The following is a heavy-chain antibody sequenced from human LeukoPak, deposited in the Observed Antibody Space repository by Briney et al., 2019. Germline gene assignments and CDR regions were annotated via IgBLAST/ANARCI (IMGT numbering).Heavy chain of an antibody. CDR3: ARDTPYIVGATASGGD. CDR1: GCTFINYA. V-gene: IGHV1-69*06. Sequence: ASVNVSCKASGCTFINYAISWVRQAPGQGLEWMGRVIPIFGTANYAQKFQGRVTITADKSTSTAYMELSSLRSEDTAVYYCARDTPYIVGATASGGDWGQGTLVTVSS. D-gene: IGHD1-26*01. J-gene: IGHJ4*02. CDR2: VIPIFGTA.